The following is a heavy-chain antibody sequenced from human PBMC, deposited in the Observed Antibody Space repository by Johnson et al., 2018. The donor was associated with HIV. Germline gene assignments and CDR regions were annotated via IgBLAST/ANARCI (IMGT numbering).Heavy chain of an antibody. D-gene: IGHD6-6*01. CDR2: IRHDGSNK. CDR1: GFTFRSYG. V-gene: IGHV3-30*02. CDR3: ARDGTLWQLVRPGGAFDI. Sequence: VQLVESGGGVVQPGGSLRLSCAASGFTFRSYGMHWVRQAPGKGLEWVAFIRHDGSNKYYADSVKGRFTISRDNSKNTLYLQMNSLRAEDTALYYCARDGTLWQLVRPGGAFDIWGQGTMVTVSS. J-gene: IGHJ3*02.